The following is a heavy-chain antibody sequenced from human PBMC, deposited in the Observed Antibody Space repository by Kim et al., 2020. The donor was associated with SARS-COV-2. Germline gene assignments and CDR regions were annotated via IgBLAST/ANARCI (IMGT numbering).Heavy chain of an antibody. J-gene: IGHJ6*02. CDR1: GYTFTGYY. V-gene: IGHV1-2*06. D-gene: IGHD2-15*01. Sequence: ASVKVSCKASGYTFTGYYLHWVRQSPGQGLEWMGRINPNRGDTNYAQKFQGAVTMTRDTSTSTAYMELSRLKSDDTATYYCARCLRDCSGGSCYCNGWDVWGQGTTVTV. CDR2: INPNRGDT. CDR3: ARCLRDCSGGSCYCNGWDV.